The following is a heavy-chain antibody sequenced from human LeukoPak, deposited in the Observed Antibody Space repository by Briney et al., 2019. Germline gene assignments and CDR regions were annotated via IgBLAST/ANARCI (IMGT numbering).Heavy chain of an antibody. J-gene: IGHJ4*02. CDR2: IIPILGIA. CDR1: GGTFSSYA. D-gene: IGHD6-19*01. Sequence: ASVKVSCKASGGTFSSYAISWVRQAPGQGLEWMGRIIPILGIANYAQKFQGRVTITADKSTSTAYMELSSLRSEDTAVYYCARAGAVAGLDYWGQGTLVTVSS. CDR3: ARAGAVAGLDY. V-gene: IGHV1-69*04.